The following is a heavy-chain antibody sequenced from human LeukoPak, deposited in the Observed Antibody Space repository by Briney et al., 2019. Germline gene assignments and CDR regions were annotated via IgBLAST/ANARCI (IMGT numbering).Heavy chain of an antibody. J-gene: IGHJ5*02. CDR2: IYYSGST. V-gene: IGHV4-59*01. Sequence: SETLSLTCTVSGGSISGYYWSWIRQPPGKGLEWIGYIYYSGSTNYNPSLKSRVTISVDTSKNQFSLKLSSVTAADTAVYYCARAADYGDYSWFDPWGQGTLVTVSS. D-gene: IGHD4-17*01. CDR1: GGSISGYY. CDR3: ARAADYGDYSWFDP.